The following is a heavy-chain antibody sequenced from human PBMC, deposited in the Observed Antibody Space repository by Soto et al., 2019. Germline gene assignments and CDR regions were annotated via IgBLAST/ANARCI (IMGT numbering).Heavy chain of an antibody. CDR1: GGTFSSYT. CDR2: IIPILGIA. Sequence: QVQLVQSGAEVKKPGSSVKVSCKASGGTFSSYTISWVRQAPGQGLEWMGRIIPILGIANYAQKFQGRVTITADKSTSTAYMELSSLRSEDTAVYYCASATTGIAARQGFDYWGQGTLVTVSS. J-gene: IGHJ4*02. D-gene: IGHD6-6*01. CDR3: ASATTGIAARQGFDY. V-gene: IGHV1-69*02.